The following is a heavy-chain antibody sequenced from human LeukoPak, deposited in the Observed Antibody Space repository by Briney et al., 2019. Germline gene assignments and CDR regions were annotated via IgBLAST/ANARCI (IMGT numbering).Heavy chain of an antibody. CDR2: ISYDGSNK. D-gene: IGHD3-22*01. V-gene: IGHV3-30*18. CDR1: GFTFSSYG. Sequence: GGSLRLSCAASGFTFSSYGMHWVRQAPGKGLEWVAVISYDGSNKYYADSVKGRFTISRDNSKNTLYLQMNSLRAEDTAVYYCAKIHYYYDSSGPFDYWGQGNLVTVSS. CDR3: AKIHYYYDSSGPFDY. J-gene: IGHJ4*02.